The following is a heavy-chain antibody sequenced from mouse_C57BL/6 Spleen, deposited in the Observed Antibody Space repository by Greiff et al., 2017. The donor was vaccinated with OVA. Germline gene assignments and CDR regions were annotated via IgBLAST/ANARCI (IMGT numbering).Heavy chain of an antibody. D-gene: IGHD2-3*01. CDR1: GYTFTSYW. V-gene: IGHV1-52*01. CDR3: AREGNYDGHTEGS. Sequence: QVQLQQPGAELVRPGSSVKLSCKASGYTFTSYWMHWVKQRPIQGLEWIGNIDPSDSETHYNQKFKDKATLTVDKSSSTAYMQLSSLTSEDSAVYYCAREGNYDGHTEGSWGQGATLTVSS. CDR2: IDPSDSET. J-gene: IGHJ2*01.